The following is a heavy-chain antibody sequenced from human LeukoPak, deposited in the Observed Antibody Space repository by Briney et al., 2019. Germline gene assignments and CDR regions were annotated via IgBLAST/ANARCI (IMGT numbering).Heavy chain of an antibody. Sequence: PGGSLRLSCAASGFTFSSYSMGWVRQAPGKGLEWVSAISGGGGHTFYADSVKGRVTTSRDNSKNTLHLQMNNLRAEDTAVYYCAKRVAEESSSWYIDMWGQGTMVSVSS. D-gene: IGHD6-13*01. CDR3: AKRVAEESSSWYIDM. V-gene: IGHV3-23*01. CDR2: ISGGGGHT. CDR1: GFTFSSYS. J-gene: IGHJ3*02.